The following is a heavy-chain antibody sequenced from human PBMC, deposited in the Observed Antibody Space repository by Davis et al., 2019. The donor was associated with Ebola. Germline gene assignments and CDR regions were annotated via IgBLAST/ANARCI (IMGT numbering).Heavy chain of an antibody. V-gene: IGHV3-30*03. D-gene: IGHD3-10*01. CDR3: ARDFLWFGELYYYGMDV. CDR1: GFTFSSYG. J-gene: IGHJ6*02. Sequence: GESLKISCAASGFTFSSYGMHWVRQAPGKGLEWVAVISYDGSNKYYADSVKGRFTISRDNSKNTLYLQMNSLRAEDTAVYYCARDFLWFGELYYYGMDVWGQGTTVTVSS. CDR2: ISYDGSNK.